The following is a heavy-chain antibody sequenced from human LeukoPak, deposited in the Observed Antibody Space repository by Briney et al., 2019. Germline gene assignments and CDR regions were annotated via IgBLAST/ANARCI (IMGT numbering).Heavy chain of an antibody. V-gene: IGHV4-34*01. CDR1: GGSFSGYY. D-gene: IGHD6-19*01. CDR2: INHSGST. J-gene: IGHJ4*02. CDR3: ARTQGLCQWLAPYAHYFDY. Sequence: SETLSLTRAVYGGSFSGYYWSWIRQPPGKGLEWIGEINHSGSTNYNPSLKSRVTISVDTSKNPFSLKLSSVTAADTAVYYCARTQGLCQWLAPYAHYFDYWGQGTLVTVSS.